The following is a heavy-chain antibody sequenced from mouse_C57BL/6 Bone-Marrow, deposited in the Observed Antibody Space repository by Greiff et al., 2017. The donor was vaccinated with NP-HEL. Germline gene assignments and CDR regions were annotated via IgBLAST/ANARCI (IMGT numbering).Heavy chain of an antibody. V-gene: IGHV5-6*01. J-gene: IGHJ4*01. Sequence: EVQVVESGGDLVKPGGSLKLSCAASGFTFSSYGMSWVRQTPDKRLEWVATISSGGSYTYYPDSVKGRFTISRDNAKNTLYLQMSSLKSEDTAMYYCARRYYYGSYYYAMDYWGQGTSVTVSS. CDR1: GFTFSSYG. CDR3: ARRYYYGSYYYAMDY. D-gene: IGHD1-1*01. CDR2: ISSGGSYT.